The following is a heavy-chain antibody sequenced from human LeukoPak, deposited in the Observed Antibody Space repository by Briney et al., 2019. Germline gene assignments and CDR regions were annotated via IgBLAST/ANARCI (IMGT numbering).Heavy chain of an antibody. CDR1: GYTFTSYY. CDR3: ARDFAYGSGSTHFDY. J-gene: IGHJ4*02. Sequence: ASVKVSCKASGYTFTSYYLHWVRQAPGQGLEWMGIINPSSDSTKYAQKFQGRVTMTRDTSTSTVYMELSSLRSEDTAEYYCARDFAYGSGSTHFDYWGQGTLVTVSS. V-gene: IGHV1-46*01. D-gene: IGHD3-10*01. CDR2: INPSSDST.